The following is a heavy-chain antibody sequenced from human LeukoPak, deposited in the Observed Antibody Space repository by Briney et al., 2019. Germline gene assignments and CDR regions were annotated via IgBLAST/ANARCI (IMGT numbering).Heavy chain of an antibody. CDR3: AKDHSGSYQAY. D-gene: IGHD1-26*01. CDR1: GFTFSSYA. V-gene: IGHV3-23*01. Sequence: GGSLRLSCAASGFTFSSYAMSWVRQAPGKGLEWVSAISGSGGSTYYADSVKGRFTISRDNSKSTLYLQMNSLRAEDTAVYYCAKDHSGSYQAYWGQGTLVTVSS. CDR2: ISGSGGST. J-gene: IGHJ4*02.